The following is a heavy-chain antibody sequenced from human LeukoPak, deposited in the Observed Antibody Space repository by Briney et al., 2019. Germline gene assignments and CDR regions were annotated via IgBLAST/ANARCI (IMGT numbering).Heavy chain of an antibody. V-gene: IGHV4-30-2*01. D-gene: IGHD3-3*01. J-gene: IGHJ5*02. CDR2: IYHSGST. CDR1: GGSISSGGYS. Sequence: TSQTLSLTCAVSGGSISSGGYSWSWIRQPPGQGLEWIGYIYHSGSTYYNPSLKSRVTISVDRSKNQFSLKLSSVTAADTAVYYCARATTIFGVAINNWFDPWGQGTLVTVSS. CDR3: ARATTIFGVAINNWFDP.